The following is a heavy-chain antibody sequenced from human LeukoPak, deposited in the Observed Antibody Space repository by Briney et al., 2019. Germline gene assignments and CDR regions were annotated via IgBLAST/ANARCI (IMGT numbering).Heavy chain of an antibody. J-gene: IGHJ6*03. CDR1: GYTFTSYG. V-gene: IGHV1-2*02. Sequence: ASVKVSCKASGYTFTSYGISWVRQAPGQGLEWMGWINPNSGGTNYAQKFQGRVTMTRDTSISTAYMELSRLRSDDTAVYYCARGGFLEWLYVDVWGKGTTVTVSS. CDR2: INPNSGGT. CDR3: ARGGFLEWLYVDV. D-gene: IGHD3-3*01.